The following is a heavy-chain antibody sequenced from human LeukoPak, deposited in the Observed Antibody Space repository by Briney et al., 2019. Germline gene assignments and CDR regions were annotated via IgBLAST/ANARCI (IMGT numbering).Heavy chain of an antibody. CDR3: AITTTVTTGSV. V-gene: IGHV3-66*01. CDR2: IYSGGST. CDR1: GFTVSSKY. D-gene: IGHD4-17*01. Sequence: PEGSLRLSCAASGFTVSSKYMSWVRQAPGKGLEWVSVIYSGGSTYYADSVKGRFSISRDNSKSTLYLQMNSLRAEDTAVYYCAITTTVTTGSVWGQGTLVTVSS. J-gene: IGHJ4*02.